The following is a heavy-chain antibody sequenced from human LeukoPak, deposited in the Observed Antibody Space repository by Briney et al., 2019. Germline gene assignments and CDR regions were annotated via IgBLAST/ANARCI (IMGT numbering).Heavy chain of an antibody. CDR2: ISGSGGST. V-gene: IGHV3-23*01. CDR1: GFTFSSYA. J-gene: IGHJ4*02. CDR3: AKDSSSRRAYVVGGLDY. D-gene: IGHD2-21*01. Sequence: PGGSLRLSCAASGFTFSSYAMSWVRQAPGKGLEWVSAISGSGGSTYYADSVKGRFTISRDNSKNTLYLQMNSLRAEDTAVYYCAKDSSSRRAYVVGGLDYWGQGTLVTVSS.